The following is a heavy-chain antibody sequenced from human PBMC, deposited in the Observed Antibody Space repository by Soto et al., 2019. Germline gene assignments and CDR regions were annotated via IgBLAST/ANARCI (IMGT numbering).Heavy chain of an antibody. J-gene: IGHJ4*02. D-gene: IGHD6-19*01. CDR1: GGSISSYY. CDR2: IYYSGST. Sequence: SETLSLTCTVSGGSISSYYWSWIRQPPGKGLEWIGYIYYSGSTNYNPSLKSRVTISVDTSKNQLSLKLSSVTAADTAVYYCAREPPSGWYYFDYWGQGTLVTVSS. V-gene: IGHV4-59*01. CDR3: AREPPSGWYYFDY.